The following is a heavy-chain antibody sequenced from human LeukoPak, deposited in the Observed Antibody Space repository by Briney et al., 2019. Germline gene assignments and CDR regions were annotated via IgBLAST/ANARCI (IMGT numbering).Heavy chain of an antibody. CDR2: TSFDGSNT. CDR3: AKDRIVGATRFLDF. V-gene: IGHV3-30*18. Sequence: GGSLRLSCAASGFAFNTFGMHWVRQAPGKGLEWVATTSFDGSNTYFSDSVRGRFTIPRDNSRNTLFLQMSSLSAEDTAVYYCAKDRIVGATRFLDFRGQGTLVTVSS. D-gene: IGHD1-26*01. J-gene: IGHJ4*02. CDR1: GFAFNTFG.